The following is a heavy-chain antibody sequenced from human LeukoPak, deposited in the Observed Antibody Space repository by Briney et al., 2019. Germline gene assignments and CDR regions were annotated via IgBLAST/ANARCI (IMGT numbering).Heavy chain of an antibody. CDR3: AREEPLTGCDY. J-gene: IGHJ4*02. CDR1: GFPFSSYA. Sequence: GGSLRLSCAASGFPFSSYAMSWVRQAPGKGLVWVSRINGDGSRTYYADSVKGRFTISRDNAKNTLYLQMNSLRAEDTAMYYCAREEPLTGCDYWGQGTLVTVSS. CDR2: INGDGSRT. V-gene: IGHV3-74*01. D-gene: IGHD3-9*01.